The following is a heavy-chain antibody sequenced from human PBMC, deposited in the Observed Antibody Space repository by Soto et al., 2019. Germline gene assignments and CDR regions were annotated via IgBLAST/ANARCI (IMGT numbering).Heavy chain of an antibody. CDR2: ISGSGGST. CDR1: GFNFGYYA. CDR3: AKDYDILTGYYYYYGMDV. Sequence: EVHLLESGGGLVQPGGSLRLSCAASGFNFGYYAMSWVRQAPGKGLEWVSAISGSGGSTYYADSVKGRFTISRDNSKNTLYLQMNSLRAEDTAVYYCAKDYDILTGYYYYYGMDVWGQGTTVTVSS. J-gene: IGHJ6*02. V-gene: IGHV3-23*01. D-gene: IGHD3-9*01.